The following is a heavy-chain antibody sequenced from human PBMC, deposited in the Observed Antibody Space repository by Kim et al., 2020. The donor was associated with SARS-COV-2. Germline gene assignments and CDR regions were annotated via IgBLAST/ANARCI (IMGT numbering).Heavy chain of an antibody. D-gene: IGHD5-18*01. CDR3: ARDRYSYGDYYYYGMDV. Sequence: VNGRFPISRDNSKNTLYLQMNGLRAEDTAVYYCARDRYSYGDYYYYGMDVWGQGTTVTVSS. V-gene: IGHV3-53*01. J-gene: IGHJ6*02.